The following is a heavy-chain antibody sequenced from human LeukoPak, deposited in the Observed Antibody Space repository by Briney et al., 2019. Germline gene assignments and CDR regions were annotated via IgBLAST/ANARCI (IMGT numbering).Heavy chain of an antibody. Sequence: KPSETLSLTCTVSGGSISSSSYYWGWIRQPPGKGLEWIGSIYYSGSTYYNPSLKSRVTISVDTSKNQFSLKLSSVTAADTAVYYCERLPMYDFWRSGDYYGMDVWGQGTTVTVSS. CDR3: ERLPMYDFWRSGDYYGMDV. V-gene: IGHV4-39*01. CDR2: IYYSGST. D-gene: IGHD3-3*01. J-gene: IGHJ6*02. CDR1: GGSISSSSYY.